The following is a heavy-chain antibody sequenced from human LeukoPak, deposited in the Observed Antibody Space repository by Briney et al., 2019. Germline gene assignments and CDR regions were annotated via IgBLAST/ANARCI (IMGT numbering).Heavy chain of an antibody. CDR2: INHSGST. CDR3: ARAGGSGRNNAIY. CDR1: GGSFSGYY. Sequence: SETLSLTCAVYGGSFSGYYWSWIRQPPGKGLEWIGEINHSGSTNYNPSLKSRVTISVDTSKNQFSLKLSSVTAADTAVYYCARAGGSGRNNAIYWGQRTLVTVSS. D-gene: IGHD1-26*01. J-gene: IGHJ4*02. V-gene: IGHV4-34*01.